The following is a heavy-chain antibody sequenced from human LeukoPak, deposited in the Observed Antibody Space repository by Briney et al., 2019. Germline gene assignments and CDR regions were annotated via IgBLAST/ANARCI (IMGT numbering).Heavy chain of an antibody. Sequence: ASVKVSCKASGYTFTSYSISWVRQAPGQGLEWMGWISGYNGHTIYAQKLKGRVTMTTDTSTSTAYMDLRSLKSDDTAVYYCARSQGGDPHHYWGQGTLVTVSS. CDR2: ISGYNGHT. J-gene: IGHJ4*02. V-gene: IGHV1-18*01. CDR1: GYTFTSYS. D-gene: IGHD4-17*01. CDR3: ARSQGGDPHHY.